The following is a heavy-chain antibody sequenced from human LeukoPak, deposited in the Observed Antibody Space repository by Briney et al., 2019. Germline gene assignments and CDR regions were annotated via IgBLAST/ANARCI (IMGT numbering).Heavy chain of an antibody. J-gene: IGHJ4*02. CDR3: ARLGRWLQSPFDY. CDR1: GYTFTGYY. Sequence: ASVKVSCKASGYTFTGYYMHWVRQAPGQGLEWMGWINPNSGGTNYAQKLQGWVTMTRDKSISTAYLQWSSLKASDTAMYYCARLGRWLQSPFDYWGQGTLVTVSS. V-gene: IGHV1-2*04. D-gene: IGHD5-24*01. CDR2: INPNSGGT.